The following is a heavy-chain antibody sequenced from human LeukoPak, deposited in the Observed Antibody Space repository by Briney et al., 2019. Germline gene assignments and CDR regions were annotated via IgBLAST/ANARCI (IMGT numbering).Heavy chain of an antibody. Sequence: NRGESLKISCQGSGYSFANYWIAWVRQMPGKGLEWMGVIYPDDSDTRYSPSFQGQVTISADKSINTAYLHWSSLKASDTAMYYCATRLFSTGWGDQDYWGQGTLVTVSS. V-gene: IGHV5-51*01. J-gene: IGHJ4*02. CDR1: GYSFANYW. CDR3: ATRLFSTGWGDQDY. D-gene: IGHD2-8*02. CDR2: IYPDDSDT.